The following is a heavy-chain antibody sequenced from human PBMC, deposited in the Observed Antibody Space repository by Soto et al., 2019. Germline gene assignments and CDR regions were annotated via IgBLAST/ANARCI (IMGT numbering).Heavy chain of an antibody. D-gene: IGHD3-9*01. CDR1: GFTFSSYA. Sequence: QVQLVESGGGVVQPGRSLRLSCAASGFTFSSYAMHWVRQAPGKGLEWVAVISYDGSNKYYADSVKGRFTISRDNSKNTLYLQMNSLRAEDTAVYYCARDQYDILTGYGYYYGMDVWGQGTTVTVSS. CDR2: ISYDGSNK. V-gene: IGHV3-30-3*01. J-gene: IGHJ6*02. CDR3: ARDQYDILTGYGYYYGMDV.